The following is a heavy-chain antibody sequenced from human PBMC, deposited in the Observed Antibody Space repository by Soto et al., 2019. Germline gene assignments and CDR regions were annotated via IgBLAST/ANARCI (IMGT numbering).Heavy chain of an antibody. V-gene: IGHV3-23*01. CDR1: GFTFSSYA. J-gene: IGHJ6*02. CDR3: GTERGKTWYYYGMDV. Sequence: EVQLLESGGGLVQPGGSLRLSCAASGFTFSSYAMSWVRQAPGKGLEWVSAISGSGGSTYYADSVKGRFTISRDNSTNTLYLQMNSRRAEDTAVDYCGTERGKTWYYYGMDVWGQGTTVTVSS. CDR2: ISGSGGST.